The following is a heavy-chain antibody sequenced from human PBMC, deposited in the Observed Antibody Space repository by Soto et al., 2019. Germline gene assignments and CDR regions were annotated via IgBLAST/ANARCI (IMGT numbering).Heavy chain of an antibody. CDR2: IVVGSGNT. CDR1: GFTFTSSA. CDR3: AVASVDLGSASEYYYYYYGMDV. Sequence: GASVKVSCKASGFTFTSSAVQWVRQARGQRLEWIGWIVVGSGNTNYAQKFQERVTITRDMSTSTAYMELGSLRSEDTDVYYCAVASVDLGSASEYYYYYYGMDVWGQGTTVTAP. J-gene: IGHJ6*02. D-gene: IGHD6-6*01. V-gene: IGHV1-58*01.